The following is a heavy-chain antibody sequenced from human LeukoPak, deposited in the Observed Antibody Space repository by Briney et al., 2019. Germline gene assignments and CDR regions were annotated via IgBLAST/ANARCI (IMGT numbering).Heavy chain of an antibody. CDR1: GYTFTSYD. CDR2: MNPNSGNT. Sequence: GASVKVSCKASGYTFTSYDINWVRQATGQGLEWMGWMNPNSGNTGYAQKFQGRVTMTRNTSISTAYMELSSLRSEDTAVYYCAALADSYGSAPNDYWGQGTLVTVSS. D-gene: IGHD5-18*01. V-gene: IGHV1-8*01. CDR3: AALADSYGSAPNDY. J-gene: IGHJ4*02.